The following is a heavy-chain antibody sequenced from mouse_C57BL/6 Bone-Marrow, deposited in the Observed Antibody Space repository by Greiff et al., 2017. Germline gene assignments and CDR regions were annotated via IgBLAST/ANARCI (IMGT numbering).Heavy chain of an antibody. J-gene: IGHJ1*03. V-gene: IGHV5-4*01. CDR2: ISDGGSYT. CDR1: GFTFSSYA. D-gene: IGHD1-1*01. CDR3: ARDPFTTVVVDWYFDV. Sequence: DVKLQESGGGLVKPGGSLKLSCAASGFTFSSYAMSWVRQTPEKRLEWVATISDGGSYTYYPDNVKGRFTISRDNAKNNLYLQMSHLKSEDTAMYYCARDPFTTVVVDWYFDVWGTGTTVTVSS.